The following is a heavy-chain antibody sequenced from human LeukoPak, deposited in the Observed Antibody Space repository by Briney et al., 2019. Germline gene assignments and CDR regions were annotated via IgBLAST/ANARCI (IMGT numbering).Heavy chain of an antibody. D-gene: IGHD6-13*01. CDR2: IWYDGSNK. Sequence: GRSLRLSCAASGFTFSSYGMHWVRQAPGKGLEWVAVIWYDGSNKYYADSVKGRFTISRDNSKNTLYLQMNSLRAEDTAVYYCARDRSSSWYGLRFNYWFDPWGQGTLVTVSS. V-gene: IGHV3-33*01. CDR3: ARDRSSSWYGLRFNYWFDP. CDR1: GFTFSSYG. J-gene: IGHJ5*02.